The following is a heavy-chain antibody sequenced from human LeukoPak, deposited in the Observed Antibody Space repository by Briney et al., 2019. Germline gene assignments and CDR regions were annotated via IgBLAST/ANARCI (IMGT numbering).Heavy chain of an antibody. D-gene: IGHD6-13*01. CDR3: ATPGGYSSSWYASPNEYFQH. V-gene: IGHV4-39*01. Sequence: SETLSLTCTVSGGSISSSSYYWGWIRQPPGKGLEWIGSIYYSGSTYYNPSLKSRVTISVDTSKNQFSLKLSSVTAADTAVYYCATPGGYSSSWYASPNEYFQHWGKGTTVTVPS. CDR2: IYYSGST. J-gene: IGHJ1*01. CDR1: GGSISSSSYY.